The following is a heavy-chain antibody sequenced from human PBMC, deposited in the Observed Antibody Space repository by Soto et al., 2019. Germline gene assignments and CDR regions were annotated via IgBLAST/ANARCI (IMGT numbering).Heavy chain of an antibody. V-gene: IGHV1-69*13. J-gene: IGHJ6*02. Sequence: SVKVSCKASGGTFSSYAISWVRQAPGQGLEWMGGIIPIFGTANYAQKFQGRVTITADESTSTAYMELSSLRSEDTAVYYCARDRGYYDSSGYPSPFYYYGMDVWGQGTTVTVSS. D-gene: IGHD3-22*01. CDR3: ARDRGYYDSSGYPSPFYYYGMDV. CDR1: GGTFSSYA. CDR2: IIPIFGTA.